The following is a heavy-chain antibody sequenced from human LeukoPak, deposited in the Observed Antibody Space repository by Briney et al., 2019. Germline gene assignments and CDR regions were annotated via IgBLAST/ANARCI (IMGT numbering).Heavy chain of an antibody. CDR2: INPSGGST. D-gene: IGHD1-1*01. CDR3: ARAQLQLSLTQHYFDY. J-gene: IGHJ4*02. V-gene: IGHV1-46*01. CDR1: GYTFINYY. Sequence: ASVKVSCKASGYTFINYYIHWVRQAPGQGLEWMGIINPSGGSTSYAQKFRGRVTMTRDTSTSTVYMELSSLRSEDTAVYYCARAQLQLSLTQHYFDYWGQGTLVTVSS.